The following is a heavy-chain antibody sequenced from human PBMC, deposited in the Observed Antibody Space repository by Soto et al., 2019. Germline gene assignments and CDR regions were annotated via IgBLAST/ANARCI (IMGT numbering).Heavy chain of an antibody. CDR1: GYTFTSYG. CDR3: ARDGGDIVVVVAANALGDY. Sequence: QVQLVQSGAEVMKPGASVKVSCKASGYTFTSYGISWVRQAPGQGLEWMGWISAYNGNTNYAQKLQGRVTMTTDTSTSTAYMELRSLRYDDTAVYYCARDGGDIVVVVAANALGDYWGQGTLVTVSS. J-gene: IGHJ4*02. V-gene: IGHV1-18*01. D-gene: IGHD2-15*01. CDR2: ISAYNGNT.